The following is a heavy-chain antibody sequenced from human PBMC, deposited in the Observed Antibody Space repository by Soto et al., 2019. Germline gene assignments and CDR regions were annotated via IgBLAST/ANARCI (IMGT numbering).Heavy chain of an antibody. CDR3: ARTYGDLDV. V-gene: IGHV1-8*01. J-gene: IGHJ6*02. D-gene: IGHD4-17*01. Sequence: QVQLVQSGAVVKKPGASVKVSCKASGYTFTRYDINWVRQATGQGLEWMGWMNPNSGNTGYVQEFQGRVTXXRNTSISTAYMELSSLRSEDTAVYYCARTYGDLDVWGQGTTVTVSS. CDR1: GYTFTRYD. CDR2: MNPNSGNT.